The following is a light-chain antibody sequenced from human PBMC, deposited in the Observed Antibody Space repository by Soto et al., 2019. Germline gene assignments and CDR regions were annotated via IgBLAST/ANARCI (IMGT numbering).Light chain of an antibody. CDR3: CSHAGSHVI. CDR2: EVS. CDR1: TSDVGTYKF. V-gene: IGLV2-23*02. Sequence: QSALTQPASVSGSPGQSITISCTGTTSDVGTYKFVSWYQQHPGIAPKLMIYEVSERPSGVSNRFSGSKSGNTASLTISGLQDEDEADYYCCSHAGSHVIFGVGTKLTVL. J-gene: IGLJ2*01.